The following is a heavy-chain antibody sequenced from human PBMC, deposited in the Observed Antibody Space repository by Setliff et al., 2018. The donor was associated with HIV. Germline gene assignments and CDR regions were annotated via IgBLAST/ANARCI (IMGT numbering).Heavy chain of an antibody. CDR2: INSDGSGT. CDR3: ARQGKVGSGSYDYYYNLDV. V-gene: IGHV3-74*01. Sequence: PGGSLRLSCAASGFTFSTYWVHWVRQAPGKGLVWVSRINSDGSGTTYADSVKGRFSISRDNAKNTLYLQMNSLRAEDTAVYYCARQGKVGSGSYDYYYNLDVWGKGTKVTVS. J-gene: IGHJ6*03. CDR1: GFTFSTYW. D-gene: IGHD3-10*01.